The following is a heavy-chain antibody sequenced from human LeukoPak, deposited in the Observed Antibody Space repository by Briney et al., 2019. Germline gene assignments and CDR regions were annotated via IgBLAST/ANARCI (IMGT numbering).Heavy chain of an antibody. V-gene: IGHV4-38-2*01. CDR1: GYSISSGYY. CDR2: IYHSGST. J-gene: IGHJ5*02. CDR3: ASRSGFWFDP. Sequence: SETLSLTCAVSGYSISSGYYWGWIRQPPGQGLEWIGSIYHSGSTYYNPSLKSRVTISVDTSKNQFSLKLSSVTAADTAVYYCASRSGFWFDPWGQGTLVTVSS. D-gene: IGHD1-26*01.